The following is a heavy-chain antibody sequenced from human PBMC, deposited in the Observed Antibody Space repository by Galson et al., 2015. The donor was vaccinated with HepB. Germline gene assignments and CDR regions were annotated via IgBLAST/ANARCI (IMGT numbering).Heavy chain of an antibody. V-gene: IGHV3-21*01. CDR2: ISHNNTYI. J-gene: IGHJ4*02. CDR3: ARADAAAARIVEY. D-gene: IGHD1-14*01. CDR1: GITFSSYS. Sequence: SLRLSCAASGITFSSYSMNWVRQAPGKGLEWVTFISHNNTYIYYAASVKGRFTISRDNAKNSLYLQMNSLRPDDTAVYYCARADAAAARIVEYWGQGTLVTVSS.